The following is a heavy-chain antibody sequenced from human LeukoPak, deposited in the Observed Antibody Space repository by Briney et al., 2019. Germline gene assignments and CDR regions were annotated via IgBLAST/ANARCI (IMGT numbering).Heavy chain of an antibody. J-gene: IGHJ4*02. D-gene: IGHD3-9*01. CDR3: ARDVGTTGWHTFDY. CDR1: GDSVSSNNGA. Sequence: SQTLSLTCAVSGDSVSSNNGAWNWIRQSPSRGLEWLVRIYYRSKWYNDYAESLISRITISPVTSKNQFSLQLYSVTPEDTAVYYCARDVGTTGWHTFDYWGQGTLVTVSS. V-gene: IGHV6-1*01. CDR2: IYYRSKWYN.